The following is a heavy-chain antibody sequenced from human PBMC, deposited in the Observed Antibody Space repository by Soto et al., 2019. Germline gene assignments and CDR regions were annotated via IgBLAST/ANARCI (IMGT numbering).Heavy chain of an antibody. Sequence: GASVKVSCKASGGTFSSYTISWVRQAPGQGLEWMGRIIPILGIANYAQKFQGRVTITADKSTSTAYMELSSLRSEDTAVYYCARDSEYCSSTSCSYYFDYWGQGTLVTVSS. J-gene: IGHJ4*02. D-gene: IGHD2-2*01. V-gene: IGHV1-69*04. CDR3: ARDSEYCSSTSCSYYFDY. CDR1: GGTFSSYT. CDR2: IIPILGIA.